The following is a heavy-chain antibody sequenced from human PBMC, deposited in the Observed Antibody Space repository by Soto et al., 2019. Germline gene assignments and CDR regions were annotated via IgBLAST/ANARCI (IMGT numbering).Heavy chain of an antibody. V-gene: IGHV1-69*06. CDR2: IIPIFGTA. CDR3: AREVHIVATIGQFDY. CDR1: GGTFSSYA. D-gene: IGHD5-12*01. J-gene: IGHJ4*02. Sequence: ASVKVSCKASGGTFSSYAISWVRQAPGQGLEWMGGIIPIFGTANYAQKFQGRVTITADKSTSTAYMELSSLRSEDTAVYYCAREVHIVATIGQFDYWGQGTLVTVSS.